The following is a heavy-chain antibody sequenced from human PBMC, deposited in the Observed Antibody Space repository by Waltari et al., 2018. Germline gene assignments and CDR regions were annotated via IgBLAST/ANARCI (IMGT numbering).Heavy chain of an antibody. CDR3: ARDQMVTVTDDNWFDS. V-gene: IGHV3-7*01. D-gene: IGHD4-17*01. CDR1: GFPFSSYW. J-gene: IGHJ5*01. Sequence: EVHLVESGGGLVQPGGSLRLSCAASGFPFSSYWWRWVRRAPGKGLEWVANINQDGNKLYYVDSVEGRFTISRDNAKNSLYLQMNSLRAEDTAVYYCARDQMVTVTDDNWFDSWGQGNLVTVSS. CDR2: INQDGNKL.